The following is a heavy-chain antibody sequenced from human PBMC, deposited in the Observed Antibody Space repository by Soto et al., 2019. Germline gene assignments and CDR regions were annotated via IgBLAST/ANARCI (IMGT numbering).Heavy chain of an antibody. J-gene: IGHJ4*02. Sequence: QVQLQESGPGLVKPSGTLSLTCAVSGGSISSSNWWSWVRQPPGKGLEWIGEIYHSGSTNYNPSLKSRATRPAGKSTNQCSLKLSSGTAADTAVYYCASVAVAGTRVDYWGQGTLVTVSS. D-gene: IGHD6-19*01. V-gene: IGHV4-4*02. CDR2: IYHSGST. CDR1: GGSISSSNW. CDR3: ASVAVAGTRVDY.